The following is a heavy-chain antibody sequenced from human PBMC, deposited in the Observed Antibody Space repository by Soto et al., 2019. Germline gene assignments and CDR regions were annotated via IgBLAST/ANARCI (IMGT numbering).Heavy chain of an antibody. CDR2: ISGSGGST. Sequence: PGGSLRLSCAASGFTFSSYAMSWVRQAPGKGLVWVSAISGSGGSTYYADSVKGRFTISRDNSKNTRYLQMNSRRAEDTAVYYWAHLNGEFWSSSTPVYYYGMDVWGQGTTVTGSS. D-gene: IGHD3-3*01. J-gene: IGHJ6*02. CDR1: GFTFSSYA. CDR3: AHLNGEFWSSSTPVYYYGMDV. V-gene: IGHV3-23*01.